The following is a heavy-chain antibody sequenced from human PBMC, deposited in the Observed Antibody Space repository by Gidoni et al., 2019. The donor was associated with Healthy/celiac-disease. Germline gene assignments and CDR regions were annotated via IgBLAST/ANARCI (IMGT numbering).Heavy chain of an antibody. CDR2: IYHSGST. V-gene: IGHV4-38-2*02. D-gene: IGHD1-1*01. CDR3: ARDRTGDYYYYGMDV. Sequence: QVQLQESGPGLVKPSETLSLTCAVSGYSISRGYYWGWIRQPPGKGLEWIGSIYHSGSTYYNPSLKSRVTISVDTSKNQFSLKLSSVTAAHTAVYYCARDRTGDYYYYGMDVWGQGTTVTVSS. J-gene: IGHJ6*02. CDR1: GYSISRGYY.